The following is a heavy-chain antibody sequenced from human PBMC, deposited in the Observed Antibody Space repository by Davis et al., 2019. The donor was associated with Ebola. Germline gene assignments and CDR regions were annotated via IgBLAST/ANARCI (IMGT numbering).Heavy chain of an antibody. Sequence: SETLSLTCTVSGGSISSSSYYWGWIRQPPGKGLEWIGSIYYSGSTYYNPSLKSRVTISVDTSKNQFSLKLSSVTAADTAVYYCARGGIVLVPAAILDYYYYYGMDVWGQGTTVTVSS. CDR1: GGSISSSSYY. J-gene: IGHJ6*02. CDR2: IYYSGST. CDR3: ARGGIVLVPAAILDYYYYYGMDV. V-gene: IGHV4-39*07. D-gene: IGHD2-2*01.